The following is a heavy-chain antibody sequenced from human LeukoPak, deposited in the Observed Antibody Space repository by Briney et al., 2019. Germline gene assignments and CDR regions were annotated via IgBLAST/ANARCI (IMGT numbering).Heavy chain of an antibody. J-gene: IGHJ5*02. Sequence: GGSLRLSCAASGFTFSSYSMNWVRQAPGKGLEWVSSISSSSSYIYYADSVKGRFTISRDNAKNSLYLQMNILRAEDTAVYYCARGEDSSGYSPWGQGTLVTVSS. D-gene: IGHD3-22*01. V-gene: IGHV3-21*01. CDR3: ARGEDSSGYSP. CDR1: GFTFSSYS. CDR2: ISSSSSYI.